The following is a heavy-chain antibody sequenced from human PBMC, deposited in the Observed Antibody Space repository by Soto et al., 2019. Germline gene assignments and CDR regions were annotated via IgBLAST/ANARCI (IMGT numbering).Heavy chain of an antibody. J-gene: IGHJ6*02. D-gene: IGHD3-3*01. Sequence: PSETLSLTCTVSGGSISSYYWSWIRQPPGKGLEWIGYIYYSGSANYNPSLKSRVTISVDTSKNQFSLKLSSVTAADTAVYYCARVDFWSGSDGTFPPDYYHGMDVWGQGTTVTVSS. CDR1: GGSISSYY. CDR3: ARVDFWSGSDGTFPPDYYHGMDV. CDR2: IYYSGSA. V-gene: IGHV4-59*01.